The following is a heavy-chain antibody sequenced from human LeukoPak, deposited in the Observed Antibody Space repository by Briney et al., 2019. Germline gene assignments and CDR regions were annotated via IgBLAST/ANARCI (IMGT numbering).Heavy chain of an antibody. D-gene: IGHD3-10*01. CDR2: IFYSGST. CDR1: GGSISTSNYY. Sequence: SETLSLTCTVSGGSISTSNYYWGWIRQPPGKGLEWIGNIFYSGSTYYSPSLRSRVTISLDTSRNQFSLKLNSVTAADTAVYYCARDAASPLWFGNYYYMDVWGKGTTVTISS. CDR3: ARDAASPLWFGNYYYMDV. J-gene: IGHJ6*03. V-gene: IGHV4-39*07.